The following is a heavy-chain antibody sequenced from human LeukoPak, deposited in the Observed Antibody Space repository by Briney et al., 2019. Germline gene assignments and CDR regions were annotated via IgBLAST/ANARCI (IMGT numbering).Heavy chain of an antibody. D-gene: IGHD1-26*01. J-gene: IGHJ4*02. V-gene: IGHV4-59*01. CDR1: GGSISSYY. CDR3: ARGYSGSYLDY. CDR2: IYYSGST. Sequence: PSETLSLTCTVSGGSISSYYWSWIRQPPGKGLEWIGYIYYSGSTDYNPSLKSRVTISVDTSKNQFSLKLSSVTAADTAVYYCARGYSGSYLDYWGQGTLVTVSS.